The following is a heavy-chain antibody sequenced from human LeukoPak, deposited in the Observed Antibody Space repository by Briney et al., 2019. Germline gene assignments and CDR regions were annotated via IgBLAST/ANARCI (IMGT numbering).Heavy chain of an antibody. CDR2: IYYSGST. Sequence: SETLSLTCTVSGGSISSYYWSWIRQPPGQGLEWFGYIYYSGSTNYNPSLKSLVTISVDTSKNQFSLKLSSVTAADTAVYYCARGGGTFDYWGQGTLVTVSS. J-gene: IGHJ4*02. CDR1: GGSISSYY. D-gene: IGHD3-16*01. V-gene: IGHV4-59*01. CDR3: ARGGGTFDY.